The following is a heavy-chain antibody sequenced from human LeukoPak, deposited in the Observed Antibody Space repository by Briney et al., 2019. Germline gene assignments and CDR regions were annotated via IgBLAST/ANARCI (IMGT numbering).Heavy chain of an antibody. CDR3: AKSYENCGGDCYSLFDY. D-gene: IGHD2-21*02. J-gene: IGHJ4*02. CDR2: ISGSGGST. V-gene: IGHV3-23*01. Sequence: GGSLRLSCAASGFTFSSYAMSWVRQAPGKGLEWVSAISGSGGSTYYADSVKGRFTISRDNSKSTLYLQMNSLRAEDTAVYYCAKSYENCGGDCYSLFDYWGQGTLVTVSS. CDR1: GFTFSSYA.